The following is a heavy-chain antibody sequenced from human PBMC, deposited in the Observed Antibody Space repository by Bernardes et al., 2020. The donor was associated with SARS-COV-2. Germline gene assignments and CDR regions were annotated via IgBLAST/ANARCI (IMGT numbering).Heavy chain of an antibody. CDR2: INPNSGGT. J-gene: IGHJ6*02. Sequence: ASVKVSCKASVYTFTGYYMRWVRQAPGQGLEWMGWINPNSGGTNYAQKFQGRVTMTRDTSISTAYMELSRLRSDDTAVYYCARAGVRNDFWSGLGAEYYYYYGMDVWGQGTTVTVSS. CDR3: ARAGVRNDFWSGLGAEYYYYYGMDV. V-gene: IGHV1-2*02. CDR1: VYTFTGYY. D-gene: IGHD3-3*01.